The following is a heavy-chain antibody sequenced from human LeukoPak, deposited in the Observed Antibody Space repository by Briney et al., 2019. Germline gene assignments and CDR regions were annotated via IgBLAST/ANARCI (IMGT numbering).Heavy chain of an antibody. V-gene: IGHV4-38-2*01. Sequence: SEPLSLSCAVSGYSISSGYYWGWIRQPPGKGLEWVGRIDHSGSTYYKPSLKSRITISVDTSKNHFSLKLSSVTAADTAVYYCASSTWFGTRIVFDYWGQGTLVTVSS. CDR1: GYSISSGYY. CDR3: ASSTWFGTRIVFDY. D-gene: IGHD3-10*01. CDR2: IDHSGST. J-gene: IGHJ4*02.